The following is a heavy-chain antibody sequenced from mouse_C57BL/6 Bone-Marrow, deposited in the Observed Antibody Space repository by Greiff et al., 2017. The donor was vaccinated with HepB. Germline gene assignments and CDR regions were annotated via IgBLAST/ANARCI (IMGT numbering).Heavy chain of an antibody. V-gene: IGHV1-63*01. CDR1: GYTFTNYW. CDR2: IYPGGGYT. J-gene: IGHJ2*01. D-gene: IGHD1-1*01. Sequence: QVQLQQSGAELVRPGTSVKMSCKASGYTFTNYWIGWAKQRPGHGLEWIGDIYPGGGYTNYNEKFKGKATLTADKSSSTAYMQFSSLTSEDSAIYYCARRRNYGSSYNFDYWGQGTTLTVSS. CDR3: ARRRNYGSSYNFDY.